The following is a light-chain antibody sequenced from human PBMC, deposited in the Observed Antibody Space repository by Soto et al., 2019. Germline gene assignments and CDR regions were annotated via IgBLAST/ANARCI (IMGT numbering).Light chain of an antibody. J-gene: IGKJ2*01. V-gene: IGKV3-15*01. CDR2: GAS. Sequence: EIVMTQSPAILSVSPGERATLSCRASQTVASNLAWYQQKPGQAPRLLIHGASTRATGVSARFSGSGSGAEFTLSISRLQSEDFAVYYYQQYHNWPPQYILGQGTKRQIK. CDR3: QQYHNWPPQYI. CDR1: QTVASN.